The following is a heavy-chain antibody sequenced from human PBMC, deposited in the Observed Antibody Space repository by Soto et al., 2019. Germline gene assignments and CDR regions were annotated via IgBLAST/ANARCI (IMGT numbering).Heavy chain of an antibody. D-gene: IGHD6-13*01. CDR2: IYSGGST. CDR1: GFTVSSNY. J-gene: IGHJ4*02. V-gene: IGHV3-53*01. Sequence: GGSLRLSCAASGFTVSSNYMTWVRQAPGKGLEWVSAIYSGGSTYYADSVKGRFTISRDNSKNTLYLQMNSLRAEDTAVYYCARARSTAAGLFDYWGLGTLVPVS. CDR3: ARARSTAAGLFDY.